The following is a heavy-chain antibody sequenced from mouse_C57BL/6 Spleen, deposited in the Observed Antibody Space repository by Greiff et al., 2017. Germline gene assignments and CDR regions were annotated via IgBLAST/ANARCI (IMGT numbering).Heavy chain of an antibody. D-gene: IGHD3-1*01. J-gene: IGHJ1*03. CDR2: IDPSDSET. V-gene: IGHV1-52*01. CDR3: ARGSRDWYFDV. CDR1: GYTFTSYW. Sequence: QVQLQQPGAELVRPGSSVKLSCKASGYTFTSYWMHWVKQRPIQGLEWIGDIDPSDSETHYNQKFKDKATLTVDKSSSTAYMQLSSLTSEDSAVYYCARGSRDWYFDVWGTGTTLTVSS.